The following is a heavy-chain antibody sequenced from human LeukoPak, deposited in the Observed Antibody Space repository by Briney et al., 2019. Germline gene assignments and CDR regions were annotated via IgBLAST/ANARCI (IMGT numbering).Heavy chain of an antibody. CDR1: GFTSSSYA. J-gene: IGHJ4*02. Sequence: GGSLRLSCAASGFTSSSYAMSWVRQAPGKGLEWVSAISGSGGSTYYADSVKGRFTISRDNSKNTLYLQMNSLRAEDTAVYYCAKENQRSYYDSSGYYVEYWGQGTLVTVSS. D-gene: IGHD3-22*01. CDR3: AKENQRSYYDSSGYYVEY. CDR2: ISGSGGST. V-gene: IGHV3-23*01.